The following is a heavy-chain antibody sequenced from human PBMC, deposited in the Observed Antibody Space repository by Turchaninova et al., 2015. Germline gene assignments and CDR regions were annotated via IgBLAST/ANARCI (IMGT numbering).Heavy chain of an antibody. Sequence: EVQLLESGGELVQQGGSLRISCIGSGFTFSNFGLGWVPRSIGKGWGGVACCGWGGSGQTACDAESVKGMCSKTKGKYKNTLYLEINRLSAADTAVYCSRKEPVLARWYNWFDPWGQGTLVSVSS. J-gene: IGHJ5*02. D-gene: IGHD4-23*01. V-gene: IGHV3-23*01. CDR3: RKEPVLARWYNWFDP. CDR1: GFTFSNFG. CDR2: CCGWGGSGQTA.